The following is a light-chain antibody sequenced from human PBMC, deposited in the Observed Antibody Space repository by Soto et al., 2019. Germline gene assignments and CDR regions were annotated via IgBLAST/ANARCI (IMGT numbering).Light chain of an antibody. Sequence: QSVLTQPPSASGAPGQRVTISCSGSSSNVGSNTVSWYQQFPGTAPKLLIHSNNKRPSGVPDRFSGSKSGTSASLAISGLQSEDEADYYCAAWDDSLNASVFGGGTKLTAL. V-gene: IGLV1-44*01. CDR1: SSNVGSNT. J-gene: IGLJ1*01. CDR2: SNN. CDR3: AAWDDSLNASV.